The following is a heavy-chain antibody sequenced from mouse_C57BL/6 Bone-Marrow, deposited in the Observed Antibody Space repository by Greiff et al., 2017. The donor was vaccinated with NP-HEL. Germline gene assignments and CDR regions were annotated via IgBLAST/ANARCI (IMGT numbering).Heavy chain of an antibody. Sequence: VQLQQSGPELVKPGASVKISCKASGYAFSSSWMNWVKQRPGKGLEWIGRIYPGDGDTNYNGKFKGKATLTADKSSSTAYMQLSSLTSEDSVVYFCARSLIYYYGSSPFAYWGQGTRVTVSA. J-gene: IGHJ3*01. CDR1: GYAFSSSW. D-gene: IGHD1-1*01. CDR3: ARSLIYYYGSSPFAY. V-gene: IGHV1-82*01. CDR2: IYPGDGDT.